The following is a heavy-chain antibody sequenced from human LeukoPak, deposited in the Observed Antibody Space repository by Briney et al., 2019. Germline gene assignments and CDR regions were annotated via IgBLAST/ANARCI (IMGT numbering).Heavy chain of an antibody. D-gene: IGHD3-9*01. CDR1: GYTFTSYG. CDR2: ISAYNGNT. V-gene: IGHV1-18*01. J-gene: IGHJ4*02. Sequence: ASVKVSCKASGYTFTSYGISWVRQAPGQGLEWMGWISAYNGNTNYAQKLQGRVTMTTDTSTTTAYMKLRSLRSDDTAVYYCAREQGYFDWLLKPEEHFDYWGQGTLVTVSS. CDR3: AREQGYFDWLLKPEEHFDY.